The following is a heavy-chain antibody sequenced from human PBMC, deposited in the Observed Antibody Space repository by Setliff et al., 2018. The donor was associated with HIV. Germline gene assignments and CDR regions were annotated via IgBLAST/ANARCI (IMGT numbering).Heavy chain of an antibody. J-gene: IGHJ4*02. CDR3: ARDGALWFGELGAFDF. CDR1: GFTFSSYG. D-gene: IGHD3-10*01. V-gene: IGHV3-33*01. Sequence: GGSLRLSCAASGFTFSSYGMHWVRQAPGKGLEWVALIWYDGSNKYYADSVKGRFTISRDNSKNTLYLQMNSLRADDTAVYFCARDGALWFGELGAFDFWGQGTLVTVSS. CDR2: IWYDGSNK.